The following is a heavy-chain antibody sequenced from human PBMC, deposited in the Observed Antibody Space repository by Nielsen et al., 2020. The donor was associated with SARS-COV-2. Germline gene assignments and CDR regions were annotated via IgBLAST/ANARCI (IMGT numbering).Heavy chain of an antibody. CDR1: GFTFSSYG. CDR2: IWYDGSNK. D-gene: IGHD6-19*01. V-gene: IGHV3-33*01. J-gene: IGHJ4*02. CDR3: ARDFGIAVAGTDFDY. Sequence: GESLKISCAASGFTFSSYGMHWVRQAPGKGLEWVAVIWYDGSNKYYADSVKGRFTISRDNSKNTLYLQMNSLRAEDTAVYYCARDFGIAVAGTDFDYWGQGTLVTVSS.